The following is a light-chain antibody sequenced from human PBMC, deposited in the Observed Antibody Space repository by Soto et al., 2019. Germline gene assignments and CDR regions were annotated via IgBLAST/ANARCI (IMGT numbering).Light chain of an antibody. CDR1: QSIGRW. Sequence: DIQMTQSPSTLSASVGDRVTITCRASQSIGRWLAWYQQKPGIAPNLLIYEASTLESGVPSWFSGSGSGTEFTLTISSLQPDDFATYYCQNYNVYPLTFGGGTQVEIK. CDR2: EAS. J-gene: IGKJ4*01. CDR3: QNYNVYPLT. V-gene: IGKV1-5*03.